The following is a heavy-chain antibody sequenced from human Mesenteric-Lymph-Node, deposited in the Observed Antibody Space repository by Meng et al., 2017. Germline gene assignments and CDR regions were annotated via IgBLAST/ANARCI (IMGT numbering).Heavy chain of an antibody. CDR2: VHDENEK. CDR3: ARTSRQFGAGYVDNYFDY. J-gene: IGHJ4*02. D-gene: IGHD5-24*01. V-gene: IGHV3-7*01. CDR1: GGSITTSNYF. Sequence: ETLSLTCTVSGGSITTSNYFWGWVRQPPGKGLEWVANVHDENEKYYVDSVKGRFTISGDNAKNSLYLQMNSLRDEDTAVYYCARTSRQFGAGYVDNYFDYWGQGTLVTVSS.